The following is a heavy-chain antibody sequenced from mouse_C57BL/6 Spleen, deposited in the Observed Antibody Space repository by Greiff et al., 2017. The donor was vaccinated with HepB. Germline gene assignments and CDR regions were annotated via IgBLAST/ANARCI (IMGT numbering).Heavy chain of an antibody. CDR3: ARMSDYDVFAY. D-gene: IGHD2-4*01. CDR2: ISSGSSTI. CDR1: GFTFSDYG. V-gene: IGHV5-17*01. Sequence: EVKLVESGGGLVKPGGSLKLSCAASGFTFSDYGMHWVRQAPEKGLEWVAYISSGSSTIYYADTVKGRFTISRDNAKNTLFLQMTSLRSEDTAMYYCARMSDYDVFAYWGQGTLVTVSA. J-gene: IGHJ3*01.